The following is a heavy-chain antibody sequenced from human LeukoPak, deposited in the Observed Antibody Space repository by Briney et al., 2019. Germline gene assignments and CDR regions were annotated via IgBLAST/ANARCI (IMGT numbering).Heavy chain of an antibody. CDR3: ARDRGDGYNYAAFDI. J-gene: IGHJ3*02. Sequence: PSETLSLTCTVSGGSISSGGYYWSWIRQPPGKGLEWIGYIYHSGSTYYNPSLKSRVTISVDRSKNQFSLKLSSVTAADTAVYYCARDRGDGYNYAAFDIWGQGTMVTVSS. D-gene: IGHD5-24*01. CDR1: GGSISSGGYY. CDR2: IYHSGST. V-gene: IGHV4-30-2*01.